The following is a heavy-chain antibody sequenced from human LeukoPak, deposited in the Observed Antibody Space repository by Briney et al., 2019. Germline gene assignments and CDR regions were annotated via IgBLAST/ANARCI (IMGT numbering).Heavy chain of an antibody. CDR1: GYTFTGYY. CDR3: ATGVYSSSAGNWFDP. V-gene: IGHV1-2*02. Sequence: ASVKVSCKASGYTFTGYYMHWVRQAPGQGLEWMGWINPNRGGTNYAQKFQGRVTMTRDTSISTAYMELSRLRSDDTAVYYCATGVYSSSAGNWFDPWGQGTLVTVSS. J-gene: IGHJ5*02. CDR2: INPNRGGT. D-gene: IGHD6-6*01.